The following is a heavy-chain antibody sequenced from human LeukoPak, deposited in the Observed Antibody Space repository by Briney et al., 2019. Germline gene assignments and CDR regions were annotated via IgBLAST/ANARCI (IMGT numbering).Heavy chain of an antibody. D-gene: IGHD3-16*01. J-gene: IGHJ4*02. V-gene: IGHV3-21*01. CDR3: ARAQFQGGPFDY. CDR2: ISSSSSYI. CDR1: GFTFSSYS. Sequence: GGSLRLSCAASGFTFSSYSMNWIRQAPGKGLEWVSSISSSSSYIYYADSVKGRFTISRDNAKNSLYLQMNSLRAEDTAVYYCARAQFQGGPFDYWGQGTLVTVSS.